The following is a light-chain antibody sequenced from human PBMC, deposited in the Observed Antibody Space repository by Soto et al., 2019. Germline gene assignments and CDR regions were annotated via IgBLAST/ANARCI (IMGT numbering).Light chain of an antibody. J-gene: IGLJ1*01. Sequence: QSSLTQPASVSGSPGQSITISCTGTSRDVGAYTSVSWYQQHPGKAPKLIIDEVSNRPPGISTRFSGSKSASTASLTISGLQAEDEAHYYCSSYTXDNRDYVFATGXKXT. V-gene: IGLV2-14*01. CDR3: SSYTXDNRDYV. CDR2: EVS. CDR1: SRDVGAYTS.